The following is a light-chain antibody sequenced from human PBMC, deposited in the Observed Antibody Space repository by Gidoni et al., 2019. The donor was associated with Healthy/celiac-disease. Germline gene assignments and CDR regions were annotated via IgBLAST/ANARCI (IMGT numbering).Light chain of an antibody. CDR2: GAS. CDR3: QQYNNWPPRT. V-gene: IGKV3-15*01. J-gene: IGKJ4*01. CDR1: QSVSSN. Sequence: EIVMTQSPATLSVSPGERATLSCRASQSVSSNLAWYQQKPGQAPRLLIYGASTKATGIPARFSGSGSGTEFTLTISSLQSEDFAVCYCQQYNNWPPRTFGGGTKVEIK.